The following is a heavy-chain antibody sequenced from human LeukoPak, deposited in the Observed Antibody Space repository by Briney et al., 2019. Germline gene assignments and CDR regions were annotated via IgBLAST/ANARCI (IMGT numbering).Heavy chain of an antibody. CDR1: GGSISSSSYY. Sequence: SETLSLTCTVSGGSISSSSYYWGWIRQPPGKGLEWIGSIYYSGSTYYNPSLKSRVTISVDTSKNQFSLKLSSVTAADTAVYYCARDISPSSGYYYFDYWGQGTLVTVSS. J-gene: IGHJ4*02. CDR2: IYYSGST. D-gene: IGHD3-22*01. V-gene: IGHV4-39*02. CDR3: ARDISPSSGYYYFDY.